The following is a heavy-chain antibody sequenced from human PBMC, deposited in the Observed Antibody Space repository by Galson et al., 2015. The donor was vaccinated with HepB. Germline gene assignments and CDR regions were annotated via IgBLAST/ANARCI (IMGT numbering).Heavy chain of an antibody. CDR3: TTDVYYSTYWSWLDP. Sequence: SLRLSCAASGFPFNNAWMTWVRQAPGMGPERVGRIKSKTDGETTDYAAPVKGRFTISRDDSKNRLYLQMNSLKPEDTAVYYCTTDVYYSTYWSWLDPWGQGTLVTVSS. D-gene: IGHD2-8*02. CDR1: GFPFNNAW. J-gene: IGHJ5*02. V-gene: IGHV3-15*01. CDR2: IKSKTDGETT.